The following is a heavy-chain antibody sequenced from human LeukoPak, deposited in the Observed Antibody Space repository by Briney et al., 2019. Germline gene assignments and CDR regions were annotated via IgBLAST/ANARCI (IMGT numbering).Heavy chain of an antibody. CDR1: GGSIRISSYY. V-gene: IGHV4-39*01. Sequence: SETLSLTCTVSGGSIRISSYYWGWIRQPPGKGLEWIGSVYYSGSTYYSPSLRSRVTISVDTSKNRFSLNLSSVTAADTAVYYCASDAVADATDFDYWGPGTLVTVSS. D-gene: IGHD6-19*01. CDR2: VYYSGST. CDR3: ASDAVADATDFDY. J-gene: IGHJ4*02.